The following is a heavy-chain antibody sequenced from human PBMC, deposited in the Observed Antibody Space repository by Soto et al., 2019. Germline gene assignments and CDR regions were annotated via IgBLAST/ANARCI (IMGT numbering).Heavy chain of an antibody. V-gene: IGHV3-30*03. Sequence: ESGGGVVPPGRSLRLSCAGSGFTFGNYGMHWLRQAPGKGLEWLTVISYDGGDKNYADSVKGRFAISRDNSQKTLYLQMNSLRAEDTAIYYCAEAGGAHQYPLDCWGQGLLVTVSS. CDR2: ISYDGGDK. J-gene: IGHJ4*02. CDR3: AEAGGAHQYPLDC. CDR1: GFTFGNYG. D-gene: IGHD2-2*02.